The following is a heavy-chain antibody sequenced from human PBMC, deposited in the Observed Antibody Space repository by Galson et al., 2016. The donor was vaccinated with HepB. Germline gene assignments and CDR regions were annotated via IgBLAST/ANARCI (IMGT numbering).Heavy chain of an antibody. Sequence: SLRLSCAASGSTFSSYSMSWVRQAPGKGLEWVSGISANGGTIYYGDSVKGRFTISRDNSKNTVYLQMNGLIAEDTALYYCEMRRGCSSAGGFDIWGQGTMVTVSS. V-gene: IGHV3-23*01. D-gene: IGHD2-2*01. J-gene: IGHJ3*02. CDR2: ISANGGTI. CDR1: GSTFSSYS. CDR3: EMRRGCSSAGGFDI.